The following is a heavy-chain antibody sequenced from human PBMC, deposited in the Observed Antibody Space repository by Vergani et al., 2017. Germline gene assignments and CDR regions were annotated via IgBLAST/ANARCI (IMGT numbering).Heavy chain of an antibody. CDR1: GFTFDDYA. CDR3: ASFSPDVEPNWFDP. CDR2: ISWNSGSI. Sequence: EVQLVESGGVVVQPGRSLRLSCAASGFTFDDYAMHWVRQAPGKGLEWVSGISWNSGSIGYADSVKGRFTISRDNAKNSLYLQMNSLRAEDTAVYYCASFSPDVEPNWFDPWGQGTLVTVSS. D-gene: IGHD1-14*01. V-gene: IGHV3-9*01. J-gene: IGHJ5*02.